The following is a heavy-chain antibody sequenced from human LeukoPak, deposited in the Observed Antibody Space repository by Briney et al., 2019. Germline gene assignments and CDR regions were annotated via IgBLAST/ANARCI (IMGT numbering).Heavy chain of an antibody. CDR2: IIPIFGTA. D-gene: IGHD6-13*01. Sequence: GASVKVSCKASGGTFSSYAISWVRQAPGQGLEWMGGIIPIFGTANYAQKFQGRVTITADESTSTAYMELSSLRSEDTAAYYCAREVAAAGYYFDYWGQGTLVTVSS. CDR3: AREVAAAGYYFDY. J-gene: IGHJ4*02. CDR1: GGTFSSYA. V-gene: IGHV1-69*13.